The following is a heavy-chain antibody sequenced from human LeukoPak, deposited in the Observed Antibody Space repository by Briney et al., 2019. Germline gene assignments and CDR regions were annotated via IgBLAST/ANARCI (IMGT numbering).Heavy chain of an antibody. J-gene: IGHJ3*02. CDR1: GFAFSSYA. D-gene: IGHD3-3*01. V-gene: IGHV3-23*01. CDR2: ISGSGGST. CDR3: AKDGGYDFWSPRCAFDI. Sequence: GGSLRLSCAASGFAFSSYAMSWVRQAPGKGLEWVSVISGSGGSTYYADSVKGRFTISRDNSKNTLYLQMNSLRAEDTAVYYCAKDGGYDFWSPRCAFDIWGQGTMVTVSS.